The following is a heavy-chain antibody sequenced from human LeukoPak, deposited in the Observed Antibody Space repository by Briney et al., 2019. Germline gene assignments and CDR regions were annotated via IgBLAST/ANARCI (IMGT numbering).Heavy chain of an antibody. J-gene: IGHJ6*02. CDR3: ARGINDYGDYPYYYYGMDV. CDR2: IYYSGST. Sequence: PSETLSLTCTVSGGSISSGDYYWSWIRQPPGKGLEWIGYIYYSGSTYYNPSLKSRVTISVDTSKNQFSLKLSSVTAADTAVYYCARGINDYGDYPYYYYGMDVWGQGTTVTVSS. CDR1: GGSISSGDYY. V-gene: IGHV4-30-4*01. D-gene: IGHD4-17*01.